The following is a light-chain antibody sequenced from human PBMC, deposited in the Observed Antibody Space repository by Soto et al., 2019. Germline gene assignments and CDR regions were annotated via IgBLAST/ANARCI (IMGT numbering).Light chain of an antibody. CDR2: AAS. J-gene: IGKJ4*01. CDR3: QKYEGVPLT. CDR1: QGIANY. V-gene: IGKV1-27*01. Sequence: DIQMTQSPSSLSASVGDRVIITCRASQGIANYLAWYQQRPGKVPKLLIYAASTLQSGVPSRFSGSGSGTEFTLTISSLQPEDVASYYCQKYEGVPLTFGGGTSVDIK.